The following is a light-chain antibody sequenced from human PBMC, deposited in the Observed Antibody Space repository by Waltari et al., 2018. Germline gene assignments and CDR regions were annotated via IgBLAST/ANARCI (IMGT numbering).Light chain of an antibody. CDR2: WAS. CDR3: QQYYAIPRT. Sequence: DIVMTQSPDSLAVSLGERATINCKSSQSVLYSSNNKNYLAWYQQRPGQPPKLLIYWASTGESGVPARLSGSGSGTDFTLTISSLLPEDVAVYYCQQYYAIPRTFGQGTKVEIK. V-gene: IGKV4-1*01. J-gene: IGKJ1*01. CDR1: QSVLYSSNNKNY.